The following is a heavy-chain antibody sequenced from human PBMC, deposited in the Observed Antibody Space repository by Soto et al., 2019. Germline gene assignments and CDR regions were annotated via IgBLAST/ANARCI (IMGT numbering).Heavy chain of an antibody. Sequence: ASVKVSCKASGYTFTSYCMHWVRQAPGQGLEWMGIINPSGGSTSYAQKFQGRVTMTRDTSTSTVYMELSSLRSEDTAVYYCARYILDSSGWYYFDYWGQGTLVTVSS. V-gene: IGHV1-46*01. J-gene: IGHJ4*02. CDR1: GYTFTSYC. CDR2: INPSGGST. CDR3: ARYILDSSGWYYFDY. D-gene: IGHD6-19*01.